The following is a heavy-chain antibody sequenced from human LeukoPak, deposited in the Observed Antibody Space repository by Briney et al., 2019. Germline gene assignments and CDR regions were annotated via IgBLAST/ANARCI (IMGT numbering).Heavy chain of an antibody. J-gene: IGHJ6*02. D-gene: IGHD6-13*01. V-gene: IGHV4-34*01. CDR3: ARAGGSSWPYYYYGMDV. Sequence: SETLSLTCAVYGGSFSGYYWSWIRQPPGEGLEWIGEINHSGSTNYNPSLKSRVTISVDTSKNQFSLKLSSVTAADTAVYYCARAGGSSWPYYYYGMDVWGQGTTVTVSS. CDR2: INHSGST. CDR1: GGSFSGYY.